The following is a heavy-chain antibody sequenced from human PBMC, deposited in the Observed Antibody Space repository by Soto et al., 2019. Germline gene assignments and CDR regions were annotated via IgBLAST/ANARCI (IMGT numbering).Heavy chain of an antibody. D-gene: IGHD2-15*01. J-gene: IGHJ6*02. Sequence: ASVKVSCKASGYTFTSYGISWVRQAPGQGLEWMGWISAYNGNTNYAQKLQGRVTMTTDTSTSTAYMELRSLRDEDTAVYYCARESVVVAAKVYYGMDVWGQGTTVTV. V-gene: IGHV1-18*01. CDR2: ISAYNGNT. CDR3: ARESVVVAAKVYYGMDV. CDR1: GYTFTSYG.